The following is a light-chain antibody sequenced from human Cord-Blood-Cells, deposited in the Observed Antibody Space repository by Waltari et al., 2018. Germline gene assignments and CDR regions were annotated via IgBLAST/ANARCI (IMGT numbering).Light chain of an antibody. J-gene: IGLJ3*02. Sequence: QSALTQPASVSGSPGQSITISCTGTSSDVGSYNLVSWYQQHPGKAPKLMIYEGSKRPSGVFNRFAGSKSGNTASLTSSGLQAEDEADYYCCSYAGRSTWVFGGGTKLTVL. CDR2: EGS. CDR3: CSYAGRSTWV. V-gene: IGLV2-23*01. CDR1: SSDVGSYNL.